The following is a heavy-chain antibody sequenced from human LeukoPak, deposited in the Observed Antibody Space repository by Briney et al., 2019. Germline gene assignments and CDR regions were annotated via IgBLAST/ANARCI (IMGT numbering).Heavy chain of an antibody. D-gene: IGHD6-13*01. V-gene: IGHV1-2*06. CDR3: ARGAAVGQTRDY. J-gene: IGHJ4*02. CDR1: GYTLTDHY. CDR2: INPNSGVA. Sequence: ASVKVSCKASGYTLTDHYIHWVRQAPGQGLKWMGRINPNSGVANYAQKFQGRVTMTRDTSISTAYMKLSSLTSDDTAVYYCARGAAVGQTRDYWGQGTLVTVSS.